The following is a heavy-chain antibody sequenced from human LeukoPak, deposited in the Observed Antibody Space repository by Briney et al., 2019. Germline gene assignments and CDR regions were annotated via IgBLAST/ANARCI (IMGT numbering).Heavy chain of an antibody. CDR3: AKGGAEWELLYGQGEFDY. Sequence: GGSLRLSCAASGFTFSTYGMHWVRQAPGKGLEWVAVIWYDGRTQFYAESVKGRFAISRDNSKNTLYLQMNSLRAEDTAVYYCAKGGAEWELLYGQGEFDYWGQGTLVTVSS. J-gene: IGHJ4*02. V-gene: IGHV3-33*06. D-gene: IGHD1-26*01. CDR1: GFTFSTYG. CDR2: IWYDGRTQ.